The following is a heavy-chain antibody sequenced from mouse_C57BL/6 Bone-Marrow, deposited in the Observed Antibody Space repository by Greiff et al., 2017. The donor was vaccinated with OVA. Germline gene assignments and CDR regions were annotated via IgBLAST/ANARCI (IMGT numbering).Heavy chain of an antibody. CDR1: GYTFTSYW. D-gene: IGHD2-2*01. V-gene: IGHV1-50*01. J-gene: IGHJ3*01. Sequence: VQLQQPGAELVKPGASVKLSCKASGYTFTSYWMQWVKQRPGQGLEWIGEIDPSDSYTNYNQKFKGKATLTVDTSSSTAYMQLSSLTSEDSAVYYCAGDGYDGGFAYWGQGTLVTVSA. CDR3: AGDGYDGGFAY. CDR2: IDPSDSYT.